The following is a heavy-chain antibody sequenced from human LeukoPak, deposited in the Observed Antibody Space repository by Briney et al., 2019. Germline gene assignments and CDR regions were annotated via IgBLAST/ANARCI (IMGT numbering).Heavy chain of an antibody. D-gene: IGHD3-10*01. CDR1: GFTFSRYA. CDR2: ISSNGGST. Sequence: GGSLRLSCSASGFTFSRYAMHWVRQAPGKGLEYVSAISSNGGSTYYTDSVKGRFTISRDNSKNTLYLQMSSLRAEDTAVYYCVKDGSGSYYTYYFDYWGQGTLVTVSS. J-gene: IGHJ4*02. CDR3: VKDGSGSYYTYYFDY. V-gene: IGHV3-64D*06.